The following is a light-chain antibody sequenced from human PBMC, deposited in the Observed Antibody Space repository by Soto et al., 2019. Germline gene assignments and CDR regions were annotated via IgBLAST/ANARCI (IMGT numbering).Light chain of an antibody. J-gene: IGKJ1*01. V-gene: IGKV1-27*01. Sequence: DIQMTPSPSSLSESVGDRVTFTCRSSQDISHYLAWYQQRPGKVPKLLIYYVANLQLGVPARFSGSGSGTDSNLTISSLQPEDVGIYYCQQYTKDTPGTFGQGTKVDIK. CDR2: YVA. CDR1: QDISHY. CDR3: QQYTKDTPGT.